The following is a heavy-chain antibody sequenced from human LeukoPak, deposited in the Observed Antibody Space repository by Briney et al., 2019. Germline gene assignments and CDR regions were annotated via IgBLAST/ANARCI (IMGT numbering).Heavy chain of an antibody. CDR1: GFTFSSYA. Sequence: GGSLRLSCAASGFTFSSYAMSWVRQAPGKGLEWVSDITGNGVSTFHTNSVKGRFTISRDNSKNTLYLQMNSLRAEDTALYYCAKGTVASCSGGSCYPFDCWGQGTLVTVSS. D-gene: IGHD2-15*01. CDR2: ITGNGVST. J-gene: IGHJ4*02. CDR3: AKGTVASCSGGSCYPFDC. V-gene: IGHV3-23*01.